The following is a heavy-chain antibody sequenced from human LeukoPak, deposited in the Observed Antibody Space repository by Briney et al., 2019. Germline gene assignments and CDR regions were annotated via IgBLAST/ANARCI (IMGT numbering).Heavy chain of an antibody. D-gene: IGHD2-2*01. CDR1: GGSISSGSYY. CDR2: TYTRGTA. J-gene: IGHJ5*02. Sequence: SETLSLTCTVSGGSISSGSYYWSWIRQPAGKGLEWIGRTYTRGTANYTPSLKSRVTISVDTSKNQFSLKLSSVTAADTAVYYCARDPGGQLLHNWFDPWGQGTLVTVSS. CDR3: ARDPGGQLLHNWFDP. V-gene: IGHV4-61*02.